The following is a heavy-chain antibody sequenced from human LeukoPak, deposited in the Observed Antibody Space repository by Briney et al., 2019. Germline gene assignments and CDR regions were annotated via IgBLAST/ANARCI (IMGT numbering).Heavy chain of an antibody. Sequence: SETLSLTCTVSGGSISGYFWSWIRQPPWKGLEWIAYIYYSGSTNYNPSLKSRVTISVDTSKNQFSLKLGSVTAADTAVYYCARHYYGAGSYQRYFDYWGQGTLVTVSS. V-gene: IGHV4-59*08. CDR2: IYYSGST. CDR1: GGSISGYF. D-gene: IGHD3-10*01. CDR3: ARHYYGAGSYQRYFDY. J-gene: IGHJ4*02.